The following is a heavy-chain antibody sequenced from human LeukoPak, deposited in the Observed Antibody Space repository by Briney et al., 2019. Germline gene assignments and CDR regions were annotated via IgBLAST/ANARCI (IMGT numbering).Heavy chain of an antibody. Sequence: GASVKVSCKASGYTFTSYSISWVRQAPGQGLEWMGWISAYNGNTNYAQKLQGRVTMTTDTSTSTAYMELRSLRSDDTAVYYCATVRYSSSSLWFDPWGQGTLVTVSS. CDR1: GYTFTSYS. J-gene: IGHJ5*02. CDR3: ATVRYSSSSLWFDP. D-gene: IGHD6-6*01. CDR2: ISAYNGNT. V-gene: IGHV1-18*01.